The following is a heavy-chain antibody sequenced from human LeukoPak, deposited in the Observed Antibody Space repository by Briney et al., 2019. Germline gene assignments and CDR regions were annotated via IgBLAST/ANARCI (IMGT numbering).Heavy chain of an antibody. V-gene: IGHV3-48*01. CDR3: ARVWANSGNYYGEDY. CDR2: INSGSITI. D-gene: IGHD1-26*01. J-gene: IGHJ4*02. Sequence: PGGSLRLSCAASGFTFRSYSMSWVRQAPGKGLEWVSYINSGSITIYYADSVKGRFTISRDNAKNSLYLQMNSLRAEDTAVYYCARVWANSGNYYGEDYWGQGTLVTVSS. CDR1: GFTFRSYS.